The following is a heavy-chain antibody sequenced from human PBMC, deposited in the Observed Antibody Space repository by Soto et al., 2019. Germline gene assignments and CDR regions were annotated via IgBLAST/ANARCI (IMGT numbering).Heavy chain of an antibody. CDR3: AKGPGTYGSGSYYFISLGFDY. Sequence: GGSLRLSCAASGFTFSSYAMSWVRQAPGKGLEWVSAISGSGGSTYYADSVKGRFNISRDNSKNTLYLQMNSLRAEATAVYYCAKGPGTYGSGSYYFISLGFDYWGQGTLVTVSS. J-gene: IGHJ4*02. CDR2: ISGSGGST. V-gene: IGHV3-23*01. CDR1: GFTFSSYA. D-gene: IGHD3-10*01.